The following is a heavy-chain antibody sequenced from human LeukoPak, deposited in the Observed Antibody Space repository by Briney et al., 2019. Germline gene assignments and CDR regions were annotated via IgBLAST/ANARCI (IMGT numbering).Heavy chain of an antibody. CDR3: ARGDSSGYPPRPEGMDV. CDR1: GGSISSGDYY. Sequence: SETLSLTCTVSGGSISSGDYYWTWIRQPPGKGLEWIGYVYYSGSTYYNPSLKSRVTISVDTSKSQFSLRLSSVTVADTAVYYCARGDSSGYPPRPEGMDVWGQGTTVTVSS. CDR2: VYYSGST. D-gene: IGHD3-22*01. J-gene: IGHJ6*02. V-gene: IGHV4-30-4*01.